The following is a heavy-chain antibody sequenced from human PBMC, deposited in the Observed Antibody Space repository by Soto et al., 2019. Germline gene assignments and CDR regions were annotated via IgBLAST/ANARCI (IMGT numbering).Heavy chain of an antibody. CDR1: GYTFTGYY. J-gene: IGHJ4*02. V-gene: IGHV1-2*02. D-gene: IGHD6-6*01. CDR3: ARELISSSSFDY. CDR2: INPNSGGT. Sequence: ASVKVSCKASGYTFTGYYMHWVRQAPGQGLEWMGWINPNSGGTNYAQKFQGRVTMTRDTSISTAYMELSRLRSDDTAVYYCARELISSSSFDYWGQGTLVTVSS.